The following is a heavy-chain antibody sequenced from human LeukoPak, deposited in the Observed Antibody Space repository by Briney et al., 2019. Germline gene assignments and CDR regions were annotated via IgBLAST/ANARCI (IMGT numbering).Heavy chain of an antibody. CDR1: GDSIRSGNYY. CDR3: ARDLERIRPDAFDI. Sequence: SETLSLTCTVSGDSIRSGNYYWSWIRQPAGKGLEWIGRIYTSGSTNYNPSLKSRVTISVHTSKNQFSLKLSSVTAADTAVYYCARDLERIRPDAFDIWGQGTMVTVSS. J-gene: IGHJ3*02. D-gene: IGHD5-24*01. V-gene: IGHV4-61*02. CDR2: IYTSGST.